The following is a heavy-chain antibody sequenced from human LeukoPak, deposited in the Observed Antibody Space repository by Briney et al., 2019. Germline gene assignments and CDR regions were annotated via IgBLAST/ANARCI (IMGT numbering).Heavy chain of an antibody. CDR3: ARRDYSSGWSFDK. CDR2: VHSSGDI. J-gene: IGHJ4*02. V-gene: IGHV4-61*02. D-gene: IGHD6-19*01. CDR1: GVSITSGSYY. Sequence: SETLSLTCSVSGVSITSGSYYWGWIRQSAGKGLEWIGRVHSSGDIYHNAAFRSRAAVSGDASKNQFSLQLASVTAADTAVYYCARRDYSSGWSFDKWGQGTLVTVSS.